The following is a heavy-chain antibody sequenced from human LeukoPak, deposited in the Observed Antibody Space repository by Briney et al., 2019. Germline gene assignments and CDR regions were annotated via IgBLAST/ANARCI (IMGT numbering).Heavy chain of an antibody. CDR1: GGSISSYY. J-gene: IGHJ4*02. V-gene: IGHV4-59*01. CDR2: IYYSGGT. D-gene: IGHD5-12*01. Sequence: SETLSLTCTVSGGSISSYYWSWIRQPPGKGLEWIGYIYYSGGTNYNPSLKSRVTISVDTSKKQFSLKLRSVTAADTAVYYCARVSGYDWESFYDYWGQGTLVTVSS. CDR3: ARVSGYDWESFYDY.